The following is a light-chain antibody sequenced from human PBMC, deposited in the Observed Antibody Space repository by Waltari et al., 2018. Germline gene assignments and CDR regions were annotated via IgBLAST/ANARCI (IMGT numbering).Light chain of an antibody. Sequence: QAGLTQPPSVSTDLRQTATLTCTGNSNNVGNQGAAWLQQHQGRPPKLVSYRNNTRPSGISERFSASRSVNTASLTITELQPEDEADYYCSAWDSGLTVWVFGGGTKLTVL. V-gene: IGLV10-54*04. CDR3: SAWDSGLTVWV. J-gene: IGLJ3*02. CDR1: SNNVGNQG. CDR2: RNN.